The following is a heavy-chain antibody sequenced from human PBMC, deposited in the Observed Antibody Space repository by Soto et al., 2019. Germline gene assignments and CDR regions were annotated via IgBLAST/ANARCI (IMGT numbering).Heavy chain of an antibody. CDR2: IRQDGGER. Sequence: PWRPMRHSCIGSGFTFSLYWMGCVRQVPGKGLEWVANIRQDGGERTYGDSVEGRFTISRDNAKNSLYLQMNSLRVEDTAMYYCAAWPLSSWFDHWGQGTLVTVSS. CDR3: AAWPLSSWFDH. CDR1: GFTFSLYW. J-gene: IGHJ5*02. D-gene: IGHD6-13*01. V-gene: IGHV3-7*05.